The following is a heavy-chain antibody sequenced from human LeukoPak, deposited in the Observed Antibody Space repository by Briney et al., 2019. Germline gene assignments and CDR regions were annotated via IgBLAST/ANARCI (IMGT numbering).Heavy chain of an antibody. Sequence: GGSLRLSCAASGFNFNTYAMSWVRQAPGTGLEWISAISGRADATYYTDAVRGRFIISRDTNTLFLQMNSLRAEDTALYYCVKDLLRNGDYVGHLDYWGQGTLVTVSS. V-gene: IGHV3-23*01. CDR3: VKDLLRNGDYVGHLDY. CDR2: ISGRADAT. J-gene: IGHJ4*02. CDR1: GFNFNTYA. D-gene: IGHD4-17*01.